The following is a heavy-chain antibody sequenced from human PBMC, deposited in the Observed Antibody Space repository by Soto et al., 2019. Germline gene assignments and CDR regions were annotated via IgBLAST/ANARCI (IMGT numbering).Heavy chain of an antibody. V-gene: IGHV3-15*07. Sequence: EVQLVESGGGMVNPGGSLRLSCAVSGFTVSHAWMNWVRQAPGKGLEWVGRIKSKADGGTRDYAASVKGRFTISRDDSKNMVYLQMNSLNIEDTAVYYCSSNWGYFANWGQGTLVAVSS. CDR2: IKSKADGGTR. J-gene: IGHJ4*02. CDR1: GFTVSHAW. D-gene: IGHD3-16*01. CDR3: SSNWGYFAN.